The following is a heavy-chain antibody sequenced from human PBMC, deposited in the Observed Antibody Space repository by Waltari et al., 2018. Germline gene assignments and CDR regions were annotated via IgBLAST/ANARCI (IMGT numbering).Heavy chain of an antibody. D-gene: IGHD3-22*01. V-gene: IGHV3-48*03. CDR3: ARGYLYYYDSSGRRYFQH. J-gene: IGHJ1*01. Sequence: EVQLVESGGGLVQPGGSLRPSCAASGFTFRSYEMNWVRPAPGTGLEWVSYISSSCSTIYYADSVKGRFTISRDNAKNSLYLQMNSLRAEDTAVYYCARGYLYYYDSSGRRYFQHWGQGTLVTVSS. CDR1: GFTFRSYE. CDR2: ISSSCSTI.